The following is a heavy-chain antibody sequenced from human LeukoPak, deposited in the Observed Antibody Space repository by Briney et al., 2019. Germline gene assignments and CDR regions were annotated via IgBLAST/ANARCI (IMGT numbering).Heavy chain of an antibody. CDR2: ISSSSSYI. D-gene: IGHD3-22*01. Sequence: GGSLRLSCAASGFTFNTYSMNWVRQAPGKGLEWVSSISSSSSYIYYADSVKGRFTISRDNAKNSLYLQMNSLRAEDTAVYYCARGSYYYDSSGYRIDYWGQGTLVTVSS. CDR3: ARGSYYYDSSGYRIDY. J-gene: IGHJ4*02. V-gene: IGHV3-21*01. CDR1: GFTFNTYS.